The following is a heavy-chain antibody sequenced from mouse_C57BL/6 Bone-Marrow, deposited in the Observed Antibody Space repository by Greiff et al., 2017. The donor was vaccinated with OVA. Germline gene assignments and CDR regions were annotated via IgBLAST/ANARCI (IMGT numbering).Heavy chain of an antibody. J-gene: IGHJ3*01. V-gene: IGHV5-12*01. CDR3: ARREAY. Sequence: EVMLVESGGGLVQPGGSLKLSCAASGFTFSDYYMYWVRQTPEKRLEWVAYISNGGGSTYYPDTVKSRFTISRDNAKKTLYLQMSRLKSEDTAMYYCARREAYWGQGTLVTVSA. CDR2: ISNGGGST. CDR1: GFTFSDYY.